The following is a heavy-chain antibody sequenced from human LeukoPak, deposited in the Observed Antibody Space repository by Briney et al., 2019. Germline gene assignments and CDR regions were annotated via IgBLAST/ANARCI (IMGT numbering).Heavy chain of an antibody. CDR2: IYPHNSDT. J-gene: IGHJ3*02. V-gene: IGHV5-51*01. Sequence: GESLKISCKGSGYSFTMYWIAWVRQMPGKGLEWMGIIYPHNSDTTYNPSFQGQVTISADKSISTAYLQWSSLKASDTAMYYCARRLSGAIPRSHDAFDIWGQGTMVTVSS. D-gene: IGHD6-25*01. CDR3: ARRLSGAIPRSHDAFDI. CDR1: GYSFTMYW.